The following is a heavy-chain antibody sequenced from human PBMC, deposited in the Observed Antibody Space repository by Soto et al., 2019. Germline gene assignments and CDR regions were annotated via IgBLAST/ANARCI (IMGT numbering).Heavy chain of an antibody. J-gene: IGHJ4*02. CDR1: GYTFTSYA. V-gene: IGHV1-3*01. Sequence: QVQLVQSGAEVKKPGASVKVSCKASGYTFTSYAMHWVRQAPGQRLEWMGWINAGNGNTKYSQKFQGRVTITSDTSASKAYMELSSMRSEDTAVYYCTKLATSRYCSGCSCYAVDYRGQGTLVTVSS. CDR2: INAGNGNT. CDR3: TKLATSRYCSGCSCYAVDY. D-gene: IGHD2-15*01.